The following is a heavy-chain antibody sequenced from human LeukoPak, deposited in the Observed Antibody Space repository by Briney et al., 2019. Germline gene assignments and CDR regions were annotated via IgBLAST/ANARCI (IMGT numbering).Heavy chain of an antibody. CDR3: ARLGGIPDY. D-gene: IGHD3-16*01. CDR1: GVTFSTYA. CDR2: MKQDGSDQ. J-gene: IGHJ4*02. Sequence: GGSLRLSCRASGVTFSTYAMTWVRQAPGKGLEWVANMKQDGSDQYYVDSVKGRFTISRDNAKNSLYLQMNSLRAEDTAVYYCARLGGIPDYWGQGTLVTVSS. V-gene: IGHV3-7*01.